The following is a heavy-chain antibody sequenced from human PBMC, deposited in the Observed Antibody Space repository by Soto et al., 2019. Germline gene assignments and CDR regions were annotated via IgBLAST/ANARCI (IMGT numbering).Heavy chain of an antibody. CDR3: AGYGYELMGYYYYYYGMDV. J-gene: IGHJ6*02. D-gene: IGHD2-2*01. V-gene: IGHV1-69*01. Sequence: QVQLVQSGAEVKTPGSSVKVSCKASGGTFSSYAISWVRQAPGQGLEWMGGIIPIFGTANYAQKFQGRVTITGDESTSTAYMELSSLRSEDTAVYYCAGYGYELMGYYYYYYGMDVWGQGTTVTVSS. CDR1: GGTFSSYA. CDR2: IIPIFGTA.